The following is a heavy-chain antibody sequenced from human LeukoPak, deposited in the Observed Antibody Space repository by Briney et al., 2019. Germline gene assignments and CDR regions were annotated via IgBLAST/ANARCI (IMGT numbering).Heavy chain of an antibody. Sequence: GGSLRLSCAASGFTFSSYGMHWVRQAPGKGLEWVAFIRYDGSNKYYADSVKGRFTISRDNSKNTLYLQMNSLRAEDTAVYYCARGGHYYGSGSTVGDYWGQGTLVTVSS. J-gene: IGHJ4*02. CDR3: ARGGHYYGSGSTVGDY. CDR2: IRYDGSNK. CDR1: GFTFSSYG. D-gene: IGHD3-10*01. V-gene: IGHV3-30*02.